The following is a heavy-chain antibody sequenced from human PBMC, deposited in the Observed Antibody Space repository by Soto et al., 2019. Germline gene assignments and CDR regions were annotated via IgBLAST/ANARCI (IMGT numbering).Heavy chain of an antibody. V-gene: IGHV4-39*01. J-gene: IGHJ4*02. CDR1: GGSISSSSYY. Sequence: ETLSLTCTVSGGSISSSSYYWGWIRQPPGKGLEWIGSIYYSGSTYYNPSLKSRVTISVDTSKNQFSLKLSSVTAADTAVYYRASPNSGSYSYTDYWGQGTLVTVSS. CDR2: IYYSGST. CDR3: ASPNSGSYSYTDY. D-gene: IGHD1-26*01.